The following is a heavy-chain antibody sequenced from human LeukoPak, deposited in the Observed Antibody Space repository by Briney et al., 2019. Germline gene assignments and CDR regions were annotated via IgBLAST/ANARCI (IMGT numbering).Heavy chain of an antibody. J-gene: IGHJ4*02. V-gene: IGHV1-2*02. Sequence: GASVKVSCKASGYTITGYYMHWVRQAPGQGLAWMGWINPDSGDTKYAQKFQGRVTMTRDTSISTAYMEVSRLRFDDTAMYYCAREVGYLLGEYRLGFWGPGTLVTVSS. CDR1: GYTITGYY. D-gene: IGHD3-10*01. CDR2: INPDSGDT. CDR3: AREVGYLLGEYRLGF.